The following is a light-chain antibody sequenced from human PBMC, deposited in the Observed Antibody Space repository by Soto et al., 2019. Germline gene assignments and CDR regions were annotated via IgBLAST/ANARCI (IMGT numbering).Light chain of an antibody. CDR3: QQYDSYPLT. Sequence: AIRMTQSPSSFSASTGDRVTITCRASQGISSYLAWYQQKPGKAPKLLIYAASTLQSGVPSRFSDSGSGTDFTPTSSCLQSEDFATYYCQQYDSYPLTFGGGTKVEIK. V-gene: IGKV1-8*01. J-gene: IGKJ4*01. CDR1: QGISSY. CDR2: AAS.